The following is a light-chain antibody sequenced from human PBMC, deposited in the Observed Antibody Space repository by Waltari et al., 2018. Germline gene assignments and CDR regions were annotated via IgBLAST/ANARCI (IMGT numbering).Light chain of an antibody. Sequence: EIVLTQSPGPLPLYPGERATLSCRASQSVGRSLAWYQQKPGQAPRLLIYGASSRATGIPDRFSGGGSGTDFSLTISRLEPEDFAAYHCQHYVSLPVTFGQGTKVEIK. CDR2: GAS. V-gene: IGKV3-20*01. CDR1: QSVGRS. J-gene: IGKJ1*01. CDR3: QHYVSLPVT.